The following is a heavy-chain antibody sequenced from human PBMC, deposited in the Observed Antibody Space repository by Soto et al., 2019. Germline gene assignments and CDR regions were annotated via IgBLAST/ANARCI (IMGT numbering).Heavy chain of an antibody. D-gene: IGHD4-17*01. CDR1: GFTFSSYG. CDR2: ISYDGSNK. CDR3: ARDKHYGDYRAGYYYGMDV. V-gene: IGHV3-30*03. J-gene: IGHJ6*02. Sequence: QVQLVESGGGVVQPGRSLRLSCAASGFTFSSYGMHWVRQAPGKGLEWVAVISYDGSNKYYADSVKGRFTISRDNSKNTLYLQMNSLRAEDTAVYYCARDKHYGDYRAGYYYGMDVWGQGTTVTVSS.